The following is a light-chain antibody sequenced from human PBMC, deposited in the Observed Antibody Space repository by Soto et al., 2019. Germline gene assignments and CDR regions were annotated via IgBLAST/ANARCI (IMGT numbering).Light chain of an antibody. CDR3: QQYYTTPLT. V-gene: IGKV4-1*01. CDR2: WAS. CDR1: QSVLYSSNNKKY. Sequence: DIVMTQSPDSLAVSLGERATINCKSSQSVLYSSNNKKYLAWYQQKPGQPPKLLIYWASTRESGVPDRFSGSGSGTDFTLSIISLHTEDVPVYYCQQYYTTPLTFGGGTNVEIK. J-gene: IGKJ4*01.